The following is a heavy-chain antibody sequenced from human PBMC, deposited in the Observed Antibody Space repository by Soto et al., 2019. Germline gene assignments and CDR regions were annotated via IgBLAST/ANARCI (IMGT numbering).Heavy chain of an antibody. CDR3: ARRSLDRDPVLLWFGETKYRRYYFDY. D-gene: IGHD3-10*01. Sequence: QLQLQESGPGLVKPSETLSLTCTVSGGSISSSSYYWGWIRQPPGKGLEWIGSIYYSGSTYYNPSLKSRVTISVDTSKNQFSLKLSSVTAADTAVYYCARRSLDRDPVLLWFGETKYRRYYFDYWGQGTLVTVSS. CDR2: IYYSGST. CDR1: GGSISSSSYY. J-gene: IGHJ4*02. V-gene: IGHV4-39*01.